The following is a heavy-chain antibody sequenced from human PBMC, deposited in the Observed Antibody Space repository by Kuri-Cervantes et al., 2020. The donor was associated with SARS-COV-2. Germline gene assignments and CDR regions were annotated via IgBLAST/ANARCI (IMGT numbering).Heavy chain of an antibody. V-gene: IGHV1-18*01. CDR2: ISACNGNT. CDR3: ARDRLERYCSSTSCYTDLDY. D-gene: IGHD2-2*02. Sequence: ASVKVSCKASGYTFTSYGISWVRQAPGQGLEWMGWISACNGNTNYAQKLQGRVTMTTDTSTSTAYMELRSLRSDDTAVYYCARDRLERYCSSTSCYTDLDYWGQGTLVTVSS. CDR1: GYTFTSYG. J-gene: IGHJ4*02.